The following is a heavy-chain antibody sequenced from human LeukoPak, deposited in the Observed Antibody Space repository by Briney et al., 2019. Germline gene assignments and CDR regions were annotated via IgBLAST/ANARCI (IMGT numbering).Heavy chain of an antibody. CDR1: GGSFSGYY. V-gene: IGHV4-34*01. CDR3: ARGWYYDSSGYYA. J-gene: IGHJ5*02. CDR2: INHSGST. Sequence: SETLSLTCAVYGGSFSGYYWSWIRQPPGKGLEWIGEINHSGSTNYNPSLKSRVTISVDTSKNQFSLKLSSVTAADTAVYYCARGWYYDSSGYYAWGQGTLVTVSS. D-gene: IGHD3-22*01.